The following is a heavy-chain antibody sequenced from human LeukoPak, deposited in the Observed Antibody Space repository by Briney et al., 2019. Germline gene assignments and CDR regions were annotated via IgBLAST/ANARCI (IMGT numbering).Heavy chain of an antibody. J-gene: IGHJ4*02. D-gene: IGHD5-18*01. Sequence: GGSLRLSCVASGFTVSSYDMTWVRQAPGKGLEWVSCLSGSGARTHYADSVKGRFTISRDNAKNSLYLQMNSLRAEDTAVYYCARWIQLWTDHLSSFFDYWGQGTLVTVSS. CDR2: LSGSGART. V-gene: IGHV3-23*01. CDR3: ARWIQLWTDHLSSFFDY. CDR1: GFTVSSYD.